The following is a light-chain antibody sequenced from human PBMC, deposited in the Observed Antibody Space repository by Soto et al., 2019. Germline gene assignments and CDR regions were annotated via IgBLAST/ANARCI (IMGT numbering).Light chain of an antibody. CDR2: SSN. J-gene: IGLJ2*01. Sequence: QSVLTQPPSASGTPGQRVTISCSGSSSNIGSNTVTWYQQLPGTAPKLLIYSSNQRPSGVPDRFSGSKSGTSASLAISGLQSEDEADYYCAAWDDSLNVYVVFGGGTKLT. CDR3: AAWDDSLNVYVV. V-gene: IGLV1-44*01. CDR1: SSNIGSNT.